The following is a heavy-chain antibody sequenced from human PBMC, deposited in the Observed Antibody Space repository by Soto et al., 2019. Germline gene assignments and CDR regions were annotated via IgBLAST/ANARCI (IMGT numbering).Heavy chain of an antibody. CDR2: VHYTGQT. V-gene: IGHV4-39*01. Sequence: SETLSLTCSVSGVSIVSTNHYWGLIRQPPGKGFEWIGIVHYTGQTYYNPSLKSRVTVSVDTSQNQFSLRLTSVTAADTSVYYCARLPVFMVPDSYLYPWAQEALLPISS. J-gene: IGHJ5*02. CDR1: GVSIVSTNHY. D-gene: IGHD2-21*02. CDR3: ARLPVFMVPDSYLYP.